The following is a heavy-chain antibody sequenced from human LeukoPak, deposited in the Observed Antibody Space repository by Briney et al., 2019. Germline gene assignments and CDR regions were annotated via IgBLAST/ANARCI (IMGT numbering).Heavy chain of an antibody. CDR3: AKYAPPTTVVTRYFDY. D-gene: IGHD4-23*01. V-gene: IGHV3-30*04. Sequence: GGSLRLSCAASGFTFSSYAMHWVRQAPGKGLEWVAVISYDGSNKYYADSVKGRFTISRDNSKNTLYLQMNSLRAEDTAVYYCAKYAPPTTVVTRYFDYWGQGTLVTVSS. CDR2: ISYDGSNK. J-gene: IGHJ4*02. CDR1: GFTFSSYA.